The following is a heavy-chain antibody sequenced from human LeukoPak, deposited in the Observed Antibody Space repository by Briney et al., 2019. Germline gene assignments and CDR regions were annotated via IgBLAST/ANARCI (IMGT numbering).Heavy chain of an antibody. Sequence: SESLSLTCTVSGGSISSSSYYWGWIRQPPGKGLEWIGSIYYSGSTYYNPSLKSRVTISVDTSKNQFSLKLSSVTAADTAVYYCARGGYYGSGNDFRFDPWGQGTLVTVSS. CDR2: IYYSGST. D-gene: IGHD3-10*01. CDR1: GGSISSSSYY. J-gene: IGHJ5*02. CDR3: ARGGYYGSGNDFRFDP. V-gene: IGHV4-39*07.